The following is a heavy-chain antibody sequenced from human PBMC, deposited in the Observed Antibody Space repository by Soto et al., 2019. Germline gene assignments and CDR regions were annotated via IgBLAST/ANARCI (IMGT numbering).Heavy chain of an antibody. V-gene: IGHV3-11*06. CDR1: GFTFSDYY. CDR2: ISSSSSYT. J-gene: IGHJ4*02. CDR3: ARNGVEMATIVDY. Sequence: GGSLRLSCAASGFTFSDYYMSWIRQAPGKGLEWVSYISSSSSYTNYADSVKGRFTISRDNAKNSLYLQMNSLRAEDTAVYYCARNGVEMATIVDYWGQGTLVTVSS. D-gene: IGHD5-12*01.